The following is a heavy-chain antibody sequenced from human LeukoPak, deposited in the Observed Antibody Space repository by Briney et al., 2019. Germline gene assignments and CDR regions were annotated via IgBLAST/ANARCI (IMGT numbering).Heavy chain of an antibody. CDR3: ASKTGKTGTYD. Sequence: GGSLRLSCVVSGFNFFDYVMIWVRQAPGKGLEWVSSIDRSGANTYYADFVKGQFTISRDNSKNTLFLQMNSLRVEDTAVYYCASKTGKTGTYDWGQGTLVTVSS. J-gene: IGHJ4*02. CDR1: GFNFFDYV. CDR2: IDRSGANT. D-gene: IGHD1-1*01. V-gene: IGHV3-23*01.